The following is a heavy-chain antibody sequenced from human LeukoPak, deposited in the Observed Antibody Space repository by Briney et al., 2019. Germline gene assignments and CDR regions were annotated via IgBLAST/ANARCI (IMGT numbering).Heavy chain of an antibody. CDR1: GFIFSSYA. V-gene: IGHV3-30*04. CDR2: ISYDGTNK. Sequence: GGSLRLSCAASGFIFSSYAMHWVRQAPGKGLKWVAVISYDGTNKYYADSVKGRFTISRDNSKNTLYLQMNSLRAEDTAVYYCARALGYCSGGSCYSSRLFDYWGQGTLVTVSS. D-gene: IGHD2-15*01. J-gene: IGHJ4*02. CDR3: ARALGYCSGGSCYSSRLFDY.